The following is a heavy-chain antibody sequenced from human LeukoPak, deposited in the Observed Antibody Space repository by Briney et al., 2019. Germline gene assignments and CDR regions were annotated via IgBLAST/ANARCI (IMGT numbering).Heavy chain of an antibody. CDR2: INPNSGGT. CDR1: GYTFTANY. D-gene: IGHD2/OR15-2a*01. J-gene: IGHJ3*02. Sequence: GASVKVSCKTSGYTFTANYMQWVRQAPGQGLEWMGWINPNSGGTRYAQKFQGRVTMTRDTSISTAYMELSRLRSDDTAMYYCARYRCKTTSGCEDTDAFDMWGQGTMVTVSS. CDR3: ARYRCKTTSGCEDTDAFDM. V-gene: IGHV1-2*02.